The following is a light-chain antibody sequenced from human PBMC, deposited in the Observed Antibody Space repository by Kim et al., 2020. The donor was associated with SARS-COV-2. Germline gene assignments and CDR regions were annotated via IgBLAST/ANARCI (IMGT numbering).Light chain of an antibody. J-gene: IGKJ1*01. CDR2: DAS. CDR1: QSIRTH. V-gene: IGKV1-39*01. CDR3: QQSYSTPQT. Sequence: ASVGDRVTITCRASQSIRTHLNWYQQKPGIAPKLLIYDASSLQSGVPSRFSGSGSGSDFTLTISSLQPEDFASYYCQQSYSTPQTFGQGTKVDIK.